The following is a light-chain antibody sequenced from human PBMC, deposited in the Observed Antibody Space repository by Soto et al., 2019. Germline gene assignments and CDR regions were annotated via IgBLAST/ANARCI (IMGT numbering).Light chain of an antibody. V-gene: IGKV3-15*01. J-gene: IGKJ1*01. CDR1: QSVSSS. Sequence: EIVLTQSPGTLSLSPGERATLSCRASQSVSSSLAWYQQKPGQAPRLLIYGASTRATGIPARFSGSGSGTEFTLTISSLQSEDFEVYYCQQYNNWPPVTFGQGTKVDIK. CDR3: QQYNNWPPVT. CDR2: GAS.